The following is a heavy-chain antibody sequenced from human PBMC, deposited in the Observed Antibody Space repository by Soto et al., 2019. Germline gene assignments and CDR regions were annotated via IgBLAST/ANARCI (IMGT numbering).Heavy chain of an antibody. J-gene: IGHJ5*02. CDR1: GSTFGSYG. CDR3: AKDADVDIVATSLSRTFDP. Sequence: QVQLVESGGGVVQPGGSWGSPGAALGSTFGSYGRPGFRRAPGRGRGGGAVLSYDGSNKYYADSVKGRFTISRDNSKNTLYLQMNSLRAEDTAVYYCAKDADVDIVATSLSRTFDPWGQGTLVTVSS. CDR2: LSYDGSNK. D-gene: IGHD5-12*01. V-gene: IGHV3-30*18.